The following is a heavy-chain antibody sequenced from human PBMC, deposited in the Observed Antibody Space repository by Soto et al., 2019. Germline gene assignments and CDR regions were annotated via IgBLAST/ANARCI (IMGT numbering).Heavy chain of an antibody. CDR1: GYTFTGYY. CDR3: ARALGDDFWSGYDYPAPPAISYYYGMDV. V-gene: IGHV1-2*02. Sequence: ASVKVSCKASGYTFTGYYMHWVRQAPGQGLEWMGWINPNSGGTNYAQKFQGRVTMTRDTSISTAYMELSRLRSDDTAVYYCARALGDDFWSGYDYPAPPAISYYYGMDVWGQGTTVTVSS. D-gene: IGHD3-3*01. CDR2: INPNSGGT. J-gene: IGHJ6*02.